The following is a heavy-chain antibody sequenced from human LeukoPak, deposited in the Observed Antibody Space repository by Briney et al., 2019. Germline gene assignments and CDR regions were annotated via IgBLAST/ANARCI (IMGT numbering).Heavy chain of an antibody. D-gene: IGHD6-13*01. J-gene: IGHJ4*02. V-gene: IGHV4-34*01. CDR3: APGYSSSWYYLDY. Sequence: SETLSLTCAVYGGSFSGYYWSWIRQPPRKGLEWIGEINHSGSTNYNPSLKSRVTISVDTSKNQFSLKLSSVTAADTAVYYCAPGYSSSWYYLDYWGQETLVTVSS. CDR2: INHSGST. CDR1: GGSFSGYY.